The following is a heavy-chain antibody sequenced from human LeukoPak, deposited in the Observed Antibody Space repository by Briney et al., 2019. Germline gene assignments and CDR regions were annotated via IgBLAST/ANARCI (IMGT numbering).Heavy chain of an antibody. CDR3: ARVGSGDIYGYGDY. D-gene: IGHD5-18*01. J-gene: IGHJ4*02. CDR2: LYSGGNT. V-gene: IGHV3-66*01. Sequence: GGSLRLSCAASGFTVRTNYMSWVRQAPGKGLEGVSVLYSGGNTYYADSVKGRFTISRDDSKTTLYLQMSSLRVADTAVYYCARVGSGDIYGYGDYWGQGTLVTVSS. CDR1: GFTVRTNY.